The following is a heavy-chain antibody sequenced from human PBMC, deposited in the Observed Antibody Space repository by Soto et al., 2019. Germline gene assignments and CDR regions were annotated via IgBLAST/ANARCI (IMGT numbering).Heavy chain of an antibody. D-gene: IGHD2-8*01. CDR1: GYPFTDSH. V-gene: IGHV1-2*02. CDR2: INPKTGDT. CDR3: EREPRRDVTSSPDGAGG. Sequence: DSVQVSCTASGYPFTDSHIHWVRQASGQGLEWLGWINPKTGDTNYPQKFQGRITMTRDTSMSTAYMELTNLTSDDTAVYYCEREPRRDVTSSPDGAGGWGQGTLVTLAS. J-gene: IGHJ4*02.